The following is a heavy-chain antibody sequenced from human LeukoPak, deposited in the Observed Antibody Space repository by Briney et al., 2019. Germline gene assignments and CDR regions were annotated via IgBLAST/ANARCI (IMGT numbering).Heavy chain of an antibody. CDR1: GFIFSSYA. V-gene: IGHV3-48*03. CDR2: SSSSGSTI. J-gene: IGHJ4*02. Sequence: SGGSLRLSCAASGFIFSSYAMNWVRQAPGKGLEWVSYSSSSGSTIYYADSVKGRFTISRDNAKKSLYLQMNSLRAEDTAVYYCARSDGGFDYWGQGTLVTVSS. CDR3: ARSDGGFDY. D-gene: IGHD3-16*01.